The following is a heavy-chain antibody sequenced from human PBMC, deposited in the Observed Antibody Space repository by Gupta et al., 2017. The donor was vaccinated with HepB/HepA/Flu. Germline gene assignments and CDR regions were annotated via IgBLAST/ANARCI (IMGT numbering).Heavy chain of an antibody. CDR3: ARERLRRASEP. CDR1: GFTFNTYE. J-gene: IGHJ5*02. V-gene: IGHV3-48*03. Sequence: GGSVQPGGSLRLSCAASGFTFNTYEMYWVRQAPGKGLEWIAYITSVGSNIHYADSVKGRFTISRDNANSSLYLQMNSLRAEDTAVYYCARERLRRASEPWGPGTQGTVSS. D-gene: IGHD2-15*01. CDR2: ITSVGSNI.